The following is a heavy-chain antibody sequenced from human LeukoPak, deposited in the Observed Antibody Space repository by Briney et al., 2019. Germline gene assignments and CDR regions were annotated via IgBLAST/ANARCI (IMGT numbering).Heavy chain of an antibody. J-gene: IGHJ4*02. CDR1: GGTFSSYA. V-gene: IGHV1-69*04. CDR2: IIPILGIA. D-gene: IGHD3-3*01. Sequence: SVKVSFKASGGTFSSYAVNWVRQAPGQGLEWMGRIIPILGIANYAQKFQGRVTLTADKSTITAYMELSSLRSEDTAVYYCARDQSITIFGLDYWGQGTLVTVSS. CDR3: ARDQSITIFGLDY.